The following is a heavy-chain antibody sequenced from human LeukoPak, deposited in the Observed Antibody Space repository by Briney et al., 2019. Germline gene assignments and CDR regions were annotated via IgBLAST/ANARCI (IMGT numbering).Heavy chain of an antibody. CDR3: ARVSFPYSSSSRGGWFDP. Sequence: PSETLSLTSAVYGGSFSGYYWSWIRQPPGKGLEWIGEINHSGSTNYNPSLKSRVTISVDTSKNQFSLKLSSVTAADTAVYYCARVSFPYSSSSRGGWFDPWGQGTLVTVSS. CDR1: GGSFSGYY. V-gene: IGHV4-34*01. D-gene: IGHD6-6*01. CDR2: INHSGST. J-gene: IGHJ5*02.